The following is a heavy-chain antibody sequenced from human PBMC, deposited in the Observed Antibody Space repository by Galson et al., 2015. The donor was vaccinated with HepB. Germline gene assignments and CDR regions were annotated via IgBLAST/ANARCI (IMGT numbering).Heavy chain of an antibody. CDR3: ARDDAVAGTRGGYYYYGMDV. D-gene: IGHD6-19*01. CDR2: INSDGRRK. V-gene: IGHV3-74*01. CDR1: GFTFSSYW. J-gene: IGHJ6*02. Sequence: SLRLSCAASGFTFSSYWMHWVRQPPGKGLVWVSRINSDGRRKSYADSVKGRLTISRDNAKNTLYLQMNSLRAEDTAVYYCARDDAVAGTRGGYYYYGMDVWGQGTTVTVSS.